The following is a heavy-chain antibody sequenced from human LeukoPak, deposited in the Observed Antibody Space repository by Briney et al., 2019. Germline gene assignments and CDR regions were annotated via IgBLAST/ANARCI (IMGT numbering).Heavy chain of an antibody. CDR2: INHSGST. V-gene: IGHV4-61*01. D-gene: IGHD6-13*01. CDR3: ASAHGYSSSWYVV. CDR1: GGSVSSGSYY. J-gene: IGHJ4*02. Sequence: SETLSLTCTVSGGSVSSGSYYWSWIRQPPGKGLEWIGEINHSGSTNYNPSLKSRVTISVDTSKNQFSLKLSSVTAADTAVYYCASAHGYSSSWYVVWGQGTLVTVSS.